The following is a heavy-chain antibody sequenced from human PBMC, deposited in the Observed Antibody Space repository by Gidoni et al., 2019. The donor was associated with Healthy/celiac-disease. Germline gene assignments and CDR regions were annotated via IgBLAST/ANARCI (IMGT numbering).Heavy chain of an antibody. CDR1: GYTFTSYA. Sequence: QVQLVQSGAEVKKPGASVKVSCKASGYTFTSYAMHWVRQAPGQRLEWMGWINAGNGNTKYSQKFQGRVTITRDTSASTAYMELSSLRSEDTAVYYCARSVAYDYVWGSYRYFDYWGQGTLVTVSS. D-gene: IGHD3-16*02. CDR2: INAGNGNT. J-gene: IGHJ4*02. CDR3: ARSVAYDYVWGSYRYFDY. V-gene: IGHV1-3*01.